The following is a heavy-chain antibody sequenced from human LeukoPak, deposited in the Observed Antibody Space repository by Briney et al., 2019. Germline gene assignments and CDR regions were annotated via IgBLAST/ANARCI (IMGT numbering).Heavy chain of an antibody. CDR1: GYTFTSYG. J-gene: IGHJ6*02. CDR3: ARWSGVVVVVAIDYYYGMDV. V-gene: IGHV1-18*01. Sequence: GASVKVSCKASGYTFTSYGISWVRQAPGQGLEWMGWISAYNGNTNYAQKLQGRVTMTTDTSTSTAYMELRSLRSDDTAVYYCARWSGVVVVVAIDYYYGMDVWGQGTTVTVSS. CDR2: ISAYNGNT. D-gene: IGHD2-15*01.